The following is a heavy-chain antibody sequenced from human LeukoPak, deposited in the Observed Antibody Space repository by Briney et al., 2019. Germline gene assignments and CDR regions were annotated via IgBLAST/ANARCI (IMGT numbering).Heavy chain of an antibody. V-gene: IGHV1-18*01. CDR2: ISAYNGNT. D-gene: IGHD2-2*02. CDR1: GYTFTSYG. CDR3: ARDRWHCSSTSCYTYFDY. Sequence: GASVKVSCKASGYTFTSYGISWVRQAPGQGLEWMGWISAYNGNTNYAQKLQGRVTMTTDTSTSTAYMELRSLRSDDTAVYYCARDRWHCSSTSCYTYFDYWGQGTLVTVSS. J-gene: IGHJ4*02.